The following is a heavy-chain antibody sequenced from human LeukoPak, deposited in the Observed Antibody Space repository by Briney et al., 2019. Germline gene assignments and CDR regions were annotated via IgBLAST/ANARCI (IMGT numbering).Heavy chain of an antibody. CDR2: ISSSSSYI. Sequence: PGGSLRLSCAASGFTFSSYSMNWVRQAPGKGLEWVSSISSSSSYIYYADSVKGRFTISRDNAKNSLYLQMNSLRAEDTAVYYCARVIVVVTATKTGYYYYMGVWGKGTTVTVSS. CDR3: ARVIVVVTATKTGYYYYMGV. D-gene: IGHD2-21*02. V-gene: IGHV3-21*01. CDR1: GFTFSSYS. J-gene: IGHJ6*03.